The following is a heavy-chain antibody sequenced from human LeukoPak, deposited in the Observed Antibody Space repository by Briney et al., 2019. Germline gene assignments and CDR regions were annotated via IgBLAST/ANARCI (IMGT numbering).Heavy chain of an antibody. CDR1: GYTFTGYY. Sequence: ASVKVSCKASGYTFTGYYMHWVRQAPGQGLKWMGWINPNSGGTDYAQKFQGRVTMTRDTSIRTAYMELSRLRSDDTAVYYCARGYGSGLENNWFDPWGQGTLVTVSS. D-gene: IGHD6-19*01. CDR2: INPNSGGT. J-gene: IGHJ5*02. V-gene: IGHV1-2*02. CDR3: ARGYGSGLENNWFDP.